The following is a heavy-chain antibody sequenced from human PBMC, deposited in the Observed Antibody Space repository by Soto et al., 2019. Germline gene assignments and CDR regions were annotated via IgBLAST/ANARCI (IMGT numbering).Heavy chain of an antibody. CDR2: IIPILGIA. V-gene: IGHV1-69*04. Sequence: SVKVSCKASGYTFTSYARHWVRQAPGQGLEWMGRIIPILGIANYAQKFQGRVTITADKSTSTAYMELSSLRSEDTAVYYCASSSLLDYYDSSGYYRYYYGMDVWGQGTTVTVSS. CDR3: ASSSLLDYYDSSGYYRYYYGMDV. CDR1: GYTFTSYA. D-gene: IGHD3-22*01. J-gene: IGHJ6*02.